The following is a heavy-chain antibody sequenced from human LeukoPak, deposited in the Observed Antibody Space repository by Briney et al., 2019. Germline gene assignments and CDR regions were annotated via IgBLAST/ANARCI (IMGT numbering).Heavy chain of an antibody. Sequence: PGESLRLSCAASGFTFSSYARSWVRQAPGKGLECVSGLSVSDGITYYADSVKGRFTISRENSKKTLYLQMNSLRVEDTAVYYCAKDLRYSGSPRAFHMWGQGTLVTVSS. J-gene: IGHJ4*02. D-gene: IGHD1-26*01. V-gene: IGHV3-23*01. CDR1: GFTFSSYA. CDR2: LSVSDGIT. CDR3: AKDLRYSGSPRAFHM.